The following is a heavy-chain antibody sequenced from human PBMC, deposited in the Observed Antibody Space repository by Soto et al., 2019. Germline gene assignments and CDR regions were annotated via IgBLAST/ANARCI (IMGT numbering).Heavy chain of an antibody. CDR3: ARGYTSGWTFDF. Sequence: QVQLVQSGAEVQQPGASASVSCKASGYNFTTYVVHWLRQAPGQGPEWMGWINCGSGNTVYSQKFQGRVTFTRDTSARTAYMALNSLTSGDTAVYYCARGYTSGWTFDFWGRGTLVTVSS. CDR2: INCGSGNT. V-gene: IGHV1-3*01. D-gene: IGHD6-19*01. CDR1: GYNFTTYV. J-gene: IGHJ4*02.